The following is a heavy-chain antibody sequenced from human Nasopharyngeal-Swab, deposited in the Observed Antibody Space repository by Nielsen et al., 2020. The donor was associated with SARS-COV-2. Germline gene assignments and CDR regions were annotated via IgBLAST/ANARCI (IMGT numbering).Heavy chain of an antibody. D-gene: IGHD2-15*01. CDR1: GFTFTSYA. J-gene: IGHJ4*02. CDR2: ISGSGGST. V-gene: IGHV3-23*01. CDR3: AKRPTGSCFGD. Sequence: GESLKISCAASGFTFTSYAMSWVRQAPGKGLEWVSAISGSGGSTYYADSVKGRFTISSDNSKNTLYLQMNSLRAEDTAVYYCAKRPTGSCFGDWGQGTLVTVSS.